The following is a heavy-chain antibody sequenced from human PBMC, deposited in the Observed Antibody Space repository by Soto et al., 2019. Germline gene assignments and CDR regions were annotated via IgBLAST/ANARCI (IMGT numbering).Heavy chain of an antibody. CDR2: IHSDGSST. Sequence: EVQLVESGGGLVRPGGSLRLSCAASGFTFSYYWMHWVRQAPGKGLVWVSRIHSDGSSTTYADFVKGRFIISRDNARNTVXLQMNSVRVEDTAVYYCASGDRGAFDLWGQGTVVTVSS. D-gene: IGHD3-10*01. CDR3: ASGDRGAFDL. J-gene: IGHJ3*01. V-gene: IGHV3-74*01. CDR1: GFTFSYYW.